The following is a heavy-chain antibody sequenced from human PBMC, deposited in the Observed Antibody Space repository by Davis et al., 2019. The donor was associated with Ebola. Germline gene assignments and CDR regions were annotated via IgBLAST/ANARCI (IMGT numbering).Heavy chain of an antibody. CDR2: INAGNRNT. Sequence: ATPYTLPICAIHSVRQAPCQRLEWMGWINAGNRNTIYSQNFQGRVTITRDTSASTVYMELSSLRSEDTAVYYCAGNSVTTHLDYYGMDVWGQGTTVTVSS. V-gene: IGHV1-3*01. J-gene: IGHJ6*02. D-gene: IGHD4-17*01. CDR3: AGNSVTTHLDYYGMDV. CDR1: PYTLPICA.